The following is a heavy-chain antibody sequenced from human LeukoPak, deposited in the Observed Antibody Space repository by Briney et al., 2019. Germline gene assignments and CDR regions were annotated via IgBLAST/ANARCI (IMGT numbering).Heavy chain of an antibody. CDR1: GFTFSSYA. CDR3: ARDAGTIFGVVIIPGYFDY. V-gene: IGHV3-30-3*01. D-gene: IGHD3-3*01. J-gene: IGHJ4*02. Sequence: GGSLRLSCAASGFTFSSYAMHWVRQAPGKGLEWVAVISYDGSNKYYADSVKGRFTISRDNSKNTLYLQMNSLRAEDTAVYYCARDAGTIFGVVIIPGYFDYWGQGTLVTVSS. CDR2: ISYDGSNK.